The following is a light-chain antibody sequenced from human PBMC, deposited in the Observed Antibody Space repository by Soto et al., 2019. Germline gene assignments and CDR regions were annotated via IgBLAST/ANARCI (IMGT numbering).Light chain of an antibody. CDR1: QSVSSY. CDR3: QQYGSSPRT. V-gene: IGKV3-20*01. J-gene: IGKJ1*01. CDR2: GAS. Sequence: EIVMTQSPATLSVSPVERATLSCMASQSVSSYLAWYQQKPGQAPRLLIYGASSRATGIPDRFSGSGSGTDFTLTISRLEPEDFAVYYCQQYGSSPRTFGQGTKVDIK.